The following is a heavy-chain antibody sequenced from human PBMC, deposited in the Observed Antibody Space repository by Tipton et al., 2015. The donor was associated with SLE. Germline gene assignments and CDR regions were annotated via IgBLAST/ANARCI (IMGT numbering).Heavy chain of an antibody. CDR1: GGSITSGYY. D-gene: IGHD3-22*01. Sequence: LSCTVSGGSITSGYYWGWIRQPPGKGLQWIGRIHTSGSSNYNASLKSRVIISADTPRDQFSLKLSSVTAADTAVYYCARDEYRYDATGYHLLGHFDFWGQGTLVTVSS. CDR3: ARDEYRYDATGYHLLGHFDF. V-gene: IGHV4-61*02. CDR2: IHTSGSS. J-gene: IGHJ4*02.